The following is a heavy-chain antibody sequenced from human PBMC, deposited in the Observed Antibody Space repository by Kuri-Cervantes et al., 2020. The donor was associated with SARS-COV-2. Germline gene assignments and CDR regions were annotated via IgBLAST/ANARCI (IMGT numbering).Heavy chain of an antibody. CDR2: IIPIFGTA. Sequence: SVKVSCKASGYTFTSYYMHWVRQAPGQGLEWMGGIIPIFGTANYAQKFQGRVTITADESTSTAYMELSSLRSEDTAVYYCASEDSGYDLSLPLDYWGQGTLVTVSS. CDR3: ASEDSGYDLSLPLDY. D-gene: IGHD5-12*01. CDR1: GYTFTSYY. J-gene: IGHJ4*02. V-gene: IGHV1-69*13.